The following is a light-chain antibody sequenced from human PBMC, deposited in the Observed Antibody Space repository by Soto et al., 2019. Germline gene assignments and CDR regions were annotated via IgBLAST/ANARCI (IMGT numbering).Light chain of an antibody. Sequence: QSALTQPASVSGSSGQSITISCTGSSSDVGGFNFVSWYQKHPGKAPKFLIFEVSKRPSGVPDRFSASKSGNTASLTVSGLQAEDEADYYCASYTGSNTLVVFGGGTKLTVL. J-gene: IGLJ2*01. CDR2: EVS. CDR1: SSDVGGFNF. CDR3: ASYTGSNTLVV. V-gene: IGLV2-8*01.